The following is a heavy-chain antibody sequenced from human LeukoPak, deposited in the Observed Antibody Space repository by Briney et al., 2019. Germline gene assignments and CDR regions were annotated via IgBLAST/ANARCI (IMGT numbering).Heavy chain of an antibody. D-gene: IGHD3-9*01. J-gene: IGHJ4*02. CDR2: INHSGST. CDR3: ARVRRPKYYDILTGYYTVFDY. CDR1: GGSFSGYY. Sequence: SETLSLTCAVYGGSFSGYYWSWIRQPPGKGLEWIGEINHSGSTNYNPSLKSRVTISVDTSENQFSLKLSSVTAADTAVYYCARVRRPKYYDILTGYYTVFDYWGQGTLVTVSS. V-gene: IGHV4-34*01.